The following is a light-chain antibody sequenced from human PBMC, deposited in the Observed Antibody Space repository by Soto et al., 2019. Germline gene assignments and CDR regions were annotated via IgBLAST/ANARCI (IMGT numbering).Light chain of an antibody. Sequence: EIVLTQSPATLSLSPGERATLSCRASQSVNSYLAWYQNKPRQSPRLLIYDSSIRATGIQARFSGSGSGTDFTLTISSLEPEDFAFYYCQQRSNWLTFGGGTKVEIK. CDR2: DSS. J-gene: IGKJ4*01. V-gene: IGKV3-11*01. CDR1: QSVNSY. CDR3: QQRSNWLT.